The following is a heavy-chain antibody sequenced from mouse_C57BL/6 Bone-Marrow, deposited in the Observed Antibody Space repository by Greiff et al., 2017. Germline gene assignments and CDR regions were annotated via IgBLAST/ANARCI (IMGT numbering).Heavy chain of an antibody. CDR2: IYPGSGST. D-gene: IGHD2-2*01. CDR3: ARELLWLRRGVDY. V-gene: IGHV1-55*01. Sequence: QVHVKQPGAELVKPGASVKMSCKASGYTFSSYWLTWVKQRPGQGLEWIGDIYPGSGSTNYNEKFKGKATLTVDTSSSTASMQLSSLTSEDSAVYYCARELLWLRRGVDYWGQGTTLTVSA. CDR1: GYTFSSYW. J-gene: IGHJ2*01.